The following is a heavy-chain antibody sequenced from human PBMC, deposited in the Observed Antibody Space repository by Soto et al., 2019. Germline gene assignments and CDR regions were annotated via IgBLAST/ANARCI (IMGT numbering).Heavy chain of an antibody. CDR1: GGYLKNSG. CDR3: AQDDVAAFKS. Sequence: QGHLVQSGAEMKKPGSSVKVSCKVSGGYLKNSGISWVSQAPGHRLERIGGIFPLVAMVDCSQKFQGGVTITADESTNTAYMDLGSLRSEHTAGYYCAQDDVAAFKSWGQGTVVSVPS. CDR2: IFPLVAMV. D-gene: IGHD6-25*01. J-gene: IGHJ4*02. V-gene: IGHV1-69*12.